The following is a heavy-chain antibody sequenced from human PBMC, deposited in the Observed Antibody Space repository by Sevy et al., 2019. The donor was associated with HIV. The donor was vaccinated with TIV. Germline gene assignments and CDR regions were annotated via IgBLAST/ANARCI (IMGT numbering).Heavy chain of an antibody. CDR1: GFTFSDYC. V-gene: IGHV3-11*04. J-gene: IGHJ6*02. CDR3: ARDEPRYCSSTSCYYYYGMDV. D-gene: IGHD2-2*01. Sequence: GGSLRLSCAASGFTFSDYCMSWIRQAPGKGLEWVSYISSSGSTIYYADSVKGRFTISRDNAKNSLYLQMNSLRAEDTAVYYCARDEPRYCSSTSCYYYYGMDVWGQGTTVTVSS. CDR2: ISSSGSTI.